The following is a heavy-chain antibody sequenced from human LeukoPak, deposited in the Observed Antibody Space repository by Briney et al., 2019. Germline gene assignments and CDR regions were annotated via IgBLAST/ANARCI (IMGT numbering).Heavy chain of an antibody. CDR1: GFIFSSYS. D-gene: IGHD6-13*01. Sequence: GGSLRLSCAASGFIFSSYSMSWVRQAPGKGLEWVSVITGSGGNTYYADSVKGRFTISKDNSKNTVYLQMSSLRVDDTAVCYCAKAASSSXPSYYYGMDVWGQGTTVTVSS. J-gene: IGHJ6*02. CDR3: AKAASSSXPSYYYGMDV. CDR2: ITGSGGNT. V-gene: IGHV3-23*01.